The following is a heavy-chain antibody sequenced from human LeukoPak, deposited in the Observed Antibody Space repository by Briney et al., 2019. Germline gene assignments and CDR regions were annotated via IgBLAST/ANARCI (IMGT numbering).Heavy chain of an antibody. CDR2: IYYSGST. CDR3: ARGGSWYETSFDY. Sequence: PSETLSLTCTVSGGSISSSSYYWGWIRQPPGKGLEWIGSIYYSGSTYYNPSLKSRVTISVDTSKNQFSLKLSSVTAADTAVYYCARGGSWYETSFDYWGQGTLVTVSS. V-gene: IGHV4-39*01. CDR1: GGSISSSSYY. D-gene: IGHD6-13*01. J-gene: IGHJ4*02.